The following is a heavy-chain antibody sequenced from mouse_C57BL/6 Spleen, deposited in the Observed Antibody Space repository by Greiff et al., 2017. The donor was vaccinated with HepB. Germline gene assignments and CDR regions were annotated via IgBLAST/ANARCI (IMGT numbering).Heavy chain of an antibody. J-gene: IGHJ3*01. Sequence: LVESGPELVKPGASVKISCKASGYAFSSSWMNWVKQRPGKGLEWIGRIYPGDGDTNYNGKFKGKATLTADKSSSTAYMQLSSLTSEDSAVYFCARSLRGSAWFAYWGQGTLVTVSA. CDR2: IYPGDGDT. CDR1: GYAFSSSW. CDR3: ARSLRGSAWFAY. V-gene: IGHV1-82*01.